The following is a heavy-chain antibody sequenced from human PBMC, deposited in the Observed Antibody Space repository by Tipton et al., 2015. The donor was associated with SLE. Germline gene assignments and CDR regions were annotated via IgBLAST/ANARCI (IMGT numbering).Heavy chain of an antibody. CDR2: ISWNSDTL. D-gene: IGHD6-13*01. V-gene: IGHV3-9*01. CDR1: GFSFDDYA. Sequence: RSLRLSCAASGFSFDDYAMHWVRQAPRKGLEWVSGISWNSDTLGYADSVKGRFTISRDNAKKSLYLQMNRLGAEDTALYYCAKDVEGRIAAAGALFESWGEGTVVTVAS. CDR3: AKDVEGRIAAAGALFES. J-gene: IGHJ4*02.